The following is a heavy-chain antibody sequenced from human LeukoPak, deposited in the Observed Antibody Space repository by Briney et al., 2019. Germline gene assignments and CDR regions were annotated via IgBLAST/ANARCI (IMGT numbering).Heavy chain of an antibody. V-gene: IGHV3-9*01. CDR2: ISWNSGTM. J-gene: IGHJ4*02. D-gene: IGHD6-19*01. CDR1: GFSFDDYA. Sequence: PGGSLRLSCAASGFSFDDYAMHWVRQDPGKGLEWVAGISWNSGTMGYADSVKGRFTISRDNAKKSLYLQMNSLRAEDTALYYCAKDISGGWRLYYFDYWGQGTLVTVSS. CDR3: AKDISGGWRLYYFDY.